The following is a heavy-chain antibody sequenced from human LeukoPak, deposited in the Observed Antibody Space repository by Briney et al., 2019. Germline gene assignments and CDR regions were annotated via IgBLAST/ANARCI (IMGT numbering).Heavy chain of an antibody. CDR3: ARAGKAARPGTNNYYYYGMDV. Sequence: GGSLRLSCAASGFTFSSYAMHWVRQAPGKGLEWVAVISYDGSNKYYADSVKGRFTISRDNSKNTLYLQMNSLRAEDTAVYYCARAGKAARPGTNNYYYYGMDVWGPGTTVTVSS. J-gene: IGHJ6*02. V-gene: IGHV3-30*04. CDR1: GFTFSSYA. CDR2: ISYDGSNK. D-gene: IGHD6-6*01.